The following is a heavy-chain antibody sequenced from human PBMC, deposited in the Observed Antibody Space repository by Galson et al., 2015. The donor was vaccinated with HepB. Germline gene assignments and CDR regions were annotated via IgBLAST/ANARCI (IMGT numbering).Heavy chain of an antibody. Sequence: ETLSLTCAVYGGSFSGYYWSWIRQPPGKGLEWIGEINHSGSTNYNPSLKSRVTISVDTSKNQFSLKLSSVTAADTAVYYCARSGWDTQGYKDPLFDYWGQGTLVTVSS. D-gene: IGHD5-24*01. CDR3: ARSGWDTQGYKDPLFDY. V-gene: IGHV4-34*01. CDR2: INHSGST. J-gene: IGHJ4*02. CDR1: GGSFSGYY.